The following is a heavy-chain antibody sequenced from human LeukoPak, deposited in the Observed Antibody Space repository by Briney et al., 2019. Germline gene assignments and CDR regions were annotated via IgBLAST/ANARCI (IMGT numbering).Heavy chain of an antibody. V-gene: IGHV3-23*01. Sequence: PGGSLRLSCAASGFTFSNYVISWVRQAPGKGLEWVSGISGFGGSTYYADSVGGRFTLSRDNTKNTLFLQLNSLIGEKTAVFYFAKDGRFGDFDHWGQGTLVTASS. CDR3: AKDGRFGDFDH. J-gene: IGHJ4*02. CDR2: ISGFGGST. D-gene: IGHD2-15*01. CDR1: GFTFSNYV.